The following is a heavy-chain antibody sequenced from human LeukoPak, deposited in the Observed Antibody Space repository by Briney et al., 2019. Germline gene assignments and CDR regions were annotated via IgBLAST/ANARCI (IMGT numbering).Heavy chain of an antibody. Sequence: PGGSLRLSCAVSGFTFSGFWMSWSRQAPGKGLEWVASINSDGSEGYYADVVKGRFTISRDNAKNSLYLQINSLRAEDTAVYYCARSSYSSSSSVWGQGTMATVSS. J-gene: IGHJ3*01. V-gene: IGHV3-7*03. D-gene: IGHD6-6*01. CDR3: ARSSYSSSSSV. CDR2: INSDGSEG. CDR1: GFTFSGFW.